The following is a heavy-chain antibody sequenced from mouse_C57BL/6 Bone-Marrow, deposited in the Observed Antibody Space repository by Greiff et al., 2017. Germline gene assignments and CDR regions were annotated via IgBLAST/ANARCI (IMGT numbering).Heavy chain of an antibody. CDR1: GYTFTSYW. Sequence: QVQLQQPGAELVKPGASVKLSCKASGYTFTSYWMHWVKQRPGRGLEWIGRIDPNRGGTKYNEKFKSKATLTVDKPSSPAYMQLSSLKSEDSAVYYCAKSTYNFDYWGQGTTVTVSS. J-gene: IGHJ2*01. CDR2: IDPNRGGT. V-gene: IGHV1-72*01. CDR3: AKSTYNFDY. D-gene: IGHD2-1*01.